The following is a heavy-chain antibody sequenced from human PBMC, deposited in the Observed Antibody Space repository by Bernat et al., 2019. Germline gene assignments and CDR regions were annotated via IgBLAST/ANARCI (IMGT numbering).Heavy chain of an antibody. V-gene: IGHV3-7*02. J-gene: IGHJ6*02. D-gene: IGHD6-13*01. CDR2: IKQDGSDK. CDR1: GFTFSGHW. CDR3: AKCIAPTGRLYYYYYGMDV. Sequence: EVQLVESGGGLVQPGGSLRLSCEVSGFTFSGHWMTWVRQDPGKGLEWVANIKQDGSDKYYMDSVKGRFTITSDNAKNSLYLQMDSLRAEDTAVYYCAKCIAPTGRLYYYYYGMDVWGQGTTVTVSS.